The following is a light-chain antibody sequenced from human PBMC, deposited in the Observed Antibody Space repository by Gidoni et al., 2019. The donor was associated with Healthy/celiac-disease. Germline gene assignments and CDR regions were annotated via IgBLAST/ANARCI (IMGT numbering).Light chain of an antibody. Sequence: DIQMTQSPSTLSASVGDRVTITCRASQSISSWLAWYQQKPGKAPKLLIYKASSLESGVPSRFSGSGSGTEFTLTISSRQPDDFATYYCKQYNSLRTFGKXPRWKSN. CDR1: QSISSW. V-gene: IGKV1-5*03. J-gene: IGKJ1*01. CDR2: KAS. CDR3: KQYNSLRT.